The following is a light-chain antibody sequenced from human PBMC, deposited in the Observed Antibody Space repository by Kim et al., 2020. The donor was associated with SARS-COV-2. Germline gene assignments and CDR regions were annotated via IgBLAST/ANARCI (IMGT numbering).Light chain of an antibody. J-gene: IGLJ3*02. CDR1: SNDIGSYNL. CDR3: CSYAGSTTLV. V-gene: IGLV2-23*01. CDR2: EDN. Sequence: QSITISCTGTSNDIGSYNLVSWYQQHPGKSPKLIIYEDNERPSGVSDRFSGSKSGNTASLTISGLQAEDEADYYCCSYAGSTTLVFGGGTQLTVL.